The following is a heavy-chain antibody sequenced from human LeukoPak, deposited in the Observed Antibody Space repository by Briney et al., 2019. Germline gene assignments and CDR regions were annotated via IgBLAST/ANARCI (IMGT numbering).Heavy chain of an antibody. CDR3: ARGSSWQQNPDY. CDR1: GYTFTSYG. Sequence: ASVKVSCKASGYTFTSYGITWVRQAPGQGLEWMGMINPNSGGTTYAQKFQGRVTMTGDTSISTAYMEMSSLRSEDTAVYYCARGSSWQQNPDYWGQGTLVTVSS. V-gene: IGHV1-2*02. J-gene: IGHJ4*02. CDR2: INPNSGGT. D-gene: IGHD6-13*01.